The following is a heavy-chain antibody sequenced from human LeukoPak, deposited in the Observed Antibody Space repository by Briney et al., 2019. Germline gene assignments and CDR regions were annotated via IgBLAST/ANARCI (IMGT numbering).Heavy chain of an antibody. CDR3: AKDRGFGELEH. Sequence: PGGSLRLSCAASGFTFSSYGMHWVRQAPGKGLEWVAVISYDGSNKYYADSVKGRFTISRDNSKNTLYLQMNSLRAEDTAVYYCAKDRGFGELEHWGQGTLVTVSS. CDR2: ISYDGSNK. D-gene: IGHD3-10*01. CDR1: GFTFSSYG. V-gene: IGHV3-30*18. J-gene: IGHJ4*02.